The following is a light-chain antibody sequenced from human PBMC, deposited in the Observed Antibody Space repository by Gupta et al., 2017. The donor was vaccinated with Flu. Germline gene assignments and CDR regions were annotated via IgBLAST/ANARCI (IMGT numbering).Light chain of an antibody. CDR2: DYD. V-gene: IGLV3-21*02. Sequence: SYVLTQPPSVSFDPGQPATFTCGGNNLETKGVHCYQWKPGQAPVLVVYDYDHRPAGIPERFSGSTSGNRDTLTIRMVAAGDEADDYCHVWDSDSEYVVFGGGTKLTVL. CDR3: HVWDSDSEYVV. J-gene: IGLJ2*01. CDR1: NLETKG.